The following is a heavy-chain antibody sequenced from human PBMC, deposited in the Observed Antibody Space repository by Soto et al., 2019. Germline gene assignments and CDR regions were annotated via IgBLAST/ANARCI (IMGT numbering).Heavy chain of an antibody. D-gene: IGHD3-10*01. CDR1: GFTFSTAW. J-gene: IGHJ4*02. V-gene: IGHV3-15*05. CDR2: IKRKSDSGTI. CDR3: ATTSGDDTSWDH. Sequence: EVQFVESGGGLVKPGESLRISCAASGFTFSTAWMTWVRQTPGKRLEWVGLIKRKSDSGTIQYAAPVPGRFTISRDDSQDMLYLHMNSLRTEDTAVYYCATTSGDDTSWDHWGQGTLVTVSS.